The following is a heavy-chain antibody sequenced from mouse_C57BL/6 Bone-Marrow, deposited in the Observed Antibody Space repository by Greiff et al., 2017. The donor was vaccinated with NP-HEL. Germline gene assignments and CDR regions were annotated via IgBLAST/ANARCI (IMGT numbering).Heavy chain of an antibody. Sequence: VKLQESGAELVRPGASVKLSCKASGYTFTDYYINWVKQRPGQGLEWIARIYPGSGNTYYNEKFKGKATLTAEKSSSTAYMQLSSLTSEDSAVYFCARDQFDYWGQGTTLTVSS. CDR1: GYTFTDYY. CDR3: ARDQFDY. V-gene: IGHV1-76*01. J-gene: IGHJ2*01. CDR2: IYPGSGNT.